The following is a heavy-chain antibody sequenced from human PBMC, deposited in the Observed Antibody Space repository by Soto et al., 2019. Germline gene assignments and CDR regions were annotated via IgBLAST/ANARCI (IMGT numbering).Heavy chain of an antibody. CDR3: VRESTPPFFDS. CDR1: GFTLHNYG. D-gene: IGHD2-15*01. Sequence: GGSLSLSCAGSGFTLHNYGVHWVRQAPGKGLEWVALIWYDGLRQTYADSVRGRFTISRDSSTNTIYLQMSSLRAEDTATSFCVRESTPPFFDSWGQRTQVTVSS. CDR2: IWYDGLRQ. J-gene: IGHJ4*02. V-gene: IGHV3-33*01.